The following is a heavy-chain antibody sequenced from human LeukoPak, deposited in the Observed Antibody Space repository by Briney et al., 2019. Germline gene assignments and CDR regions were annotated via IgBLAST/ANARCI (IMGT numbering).Heavy chain of an antibody. CDR3: ASTPLSGSSYKNAFDI. CDR2: IYYSGST. D-gene: IGHD1-26*01. Sequence: SETLSLTCVASDYSISSGYFWGWIRQPPGKGLEWIGYIYYSGSTNYNPSLKSRVTISVDTSKNQFSLKLSSVTAADTAVYYCASTPLSGSSYKNAFDIWGQGTMVTVSS. J-gene: IGHJ3*02. V-gene: IGHV4-59*01. CDR1: DYSISSGYF.